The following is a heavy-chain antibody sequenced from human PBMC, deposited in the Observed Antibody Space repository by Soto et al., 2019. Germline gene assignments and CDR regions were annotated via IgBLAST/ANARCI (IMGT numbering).Heavy chain of an antibody. V-gene: IGHV3-11*05. J-gene: IGHJ6*02. Sequence: QVQLVESGGGLVRPGGSLRLSCEASGFTFRDYYMTWFRQAPGKGLEWLSYIDSSTKYTNYADSVKGRFTISRDNAKNSLYLQMNSLSADATAVYYCAREYYYTMAVWGQGTMVTVSS. CDR2: IDSSTKYT. CDR1: GFTFRDYY. CDR3: AREYYYTMAV.